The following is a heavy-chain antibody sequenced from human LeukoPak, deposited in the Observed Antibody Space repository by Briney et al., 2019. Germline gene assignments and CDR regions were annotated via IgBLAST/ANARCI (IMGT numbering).Heavy chain of an antibody. V-gene: IGHV3-7*01. CDR1: GFTFISYW. CDR3: ARDARYFDWLLSRYFDY. CDR2: IKQDGSEK. Sequence: GGSLRLSCAASGFTFISYWMSWVRQAPGKGVEWVANIKQDGSEKYYVDYVKGGFTICRDKDKNSLYRQMNRVRAEDTAVYYCARDARYFDWLLSRYFDYWGQGTLVTVSS. J-gene: IGHJ4*02. D-gene: IGHD3-9*01.